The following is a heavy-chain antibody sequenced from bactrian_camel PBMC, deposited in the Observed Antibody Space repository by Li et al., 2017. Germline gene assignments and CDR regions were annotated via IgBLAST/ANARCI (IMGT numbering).Heavy chain of an antibody. V-gene: IGHV3S6*01. CDR1: GFTFSSYW. CDR3: AKDRLDSIVVVTTTVKYSY. J-gene: IGHJ4*01. CDR2: IYSERFNT. D-gene: IGHD2*01. Sequence: HVQLVESGGGLVQPGGSLRLSCAASGFTFSSYWMYWVRQAPGKGLEWVASIYSERFNTYYADSVKGRFTISRDIAANTLYLQMNSLKTEDTAMYYCAKDRLDSIVVVTTTVKYSYWGQGTQITVS.